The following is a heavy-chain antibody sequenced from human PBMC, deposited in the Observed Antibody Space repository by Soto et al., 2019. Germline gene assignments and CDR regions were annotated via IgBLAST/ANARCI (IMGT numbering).Heavy chain of an antibody. J-gene: IGHJ4*02. CDR2: IYSSGST. D-gene: IGHD5-18*01. CDR3: ARDHPHSYGVYYFDY. V-gene: IGHV4-59*01. Sequence: SETLSLTCTVSCGSISNYYWNWIRQSPGKGLEWIGYIYSSGSTHYNPSLQNRVTISIDTSKNQVSLKVNFVTAADTAVYYCARDHPHSYGVYYFDYWGQGTPVTVSS. CDR1: CGSISNYY.